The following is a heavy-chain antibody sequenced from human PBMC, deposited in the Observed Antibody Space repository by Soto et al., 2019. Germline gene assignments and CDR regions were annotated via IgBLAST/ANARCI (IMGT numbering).Heavy chain of an antibody. Sequence: GGSLRLSCTASGFTFGDYAMSWFRQAPGKGLEWVGFIRSKAYGGTTEYAASVKGRFTISRDDSKSIAYLQMNSLKTEDTAVYYCTREHVVVVPAARRFDYWGQGTLVTVSS. V-gene: IGHV3-49*03. CDR2: IRSKAYGGTT. CDR1: GFTFGDYA. J-gene: IGHJ4*02. D-gene: IGHD2-2*01. CDR3: TREHVVVVPAARRFDY.